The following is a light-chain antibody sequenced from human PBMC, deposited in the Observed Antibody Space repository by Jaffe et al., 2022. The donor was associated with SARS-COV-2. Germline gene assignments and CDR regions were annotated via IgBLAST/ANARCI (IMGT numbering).Light chain of an antibody. CDR1: QSVLHSSNNKNY. CDR3: QQYHNTPYT. Sequence: DIVMTQSPDSLAVSLGERATINCKSSQSVLHSSNNKNYLAWYQQKPGQPPKLLIYWASNRESGVPDRFSGSGSGTEFSLTISSLQAEDVAVYYCQQYHNTPYTFGQGTRLEIK. CDR2: WAS. J-gene: IGKJ2*01. V-gene: IGKV4-1*01.